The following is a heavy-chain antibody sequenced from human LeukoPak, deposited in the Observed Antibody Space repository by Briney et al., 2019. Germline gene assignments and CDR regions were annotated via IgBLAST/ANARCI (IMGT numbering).Heavy chain of an antibody. D-gene: IGHD1-26*01. CDR1: GVSISSHY. CDR2: IYYSGST. V-gene: IGHV4-59*08. Sequence: SETLSLTCTVSGVSISSHYLSWIRQPPGRGLEWIGRIYYSGSTNYYPSSMSSFPMTVVTPKNQFSLKLLSVTPTAATAASSAGRGESYGGNWLDPWGQGLLVTVSS. CDR3: AGRGESYGGNWLDP. J-gene: IGHJ5*02.